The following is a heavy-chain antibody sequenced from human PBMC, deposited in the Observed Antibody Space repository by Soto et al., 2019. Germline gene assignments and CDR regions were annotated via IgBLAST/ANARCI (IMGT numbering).Heavy chain of an antibody. Sequence: ASVKVSCKASADSFINYAMFWVRQAPGQRLEWMGWINAASGNTKYSQKFQGRVTITRDTLASTAYMELSSLRSEDTAIYYCARGQSSGWTALDYWGQGALVTVSS. CDR3: ARGQSSGWTALDY. D-gene: IGHD6-25*01. CDR1: ADSFINYA. J-gene: IGHJ4*02. CDR2: INAASGNT. V-gene: IGHV1-3*01.